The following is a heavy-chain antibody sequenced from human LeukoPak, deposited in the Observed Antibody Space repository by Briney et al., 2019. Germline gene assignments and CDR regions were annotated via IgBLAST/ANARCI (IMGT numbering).Heavy chain of an antibody. CDR1: GGSISSYY. Sequence: PSETLSLTRTVSGGSISSYYWSWIRQPPGKGLEWIGYIYYSGSTNYNPSLKSRVTISVDTSKNQFSLKLSSVTAADTAVYYCARVRYDFWSGYFYFDYWGQGTLVTVSS. CDR3: ARVRYDFWSGYFYFDY. D-gene: IGHD3-3*01. CDR2: IYYSGST. V-gene: IGHV4-59*01. J-gene: IGHJ4*02.